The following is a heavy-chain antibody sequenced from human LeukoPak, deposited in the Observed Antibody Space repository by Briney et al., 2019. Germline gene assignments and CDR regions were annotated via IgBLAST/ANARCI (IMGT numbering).Heavy chain of an antibody. CDR2: INPNSGGT. J-gene: IGHJ6*02. Sequence: ASVTVSCKASGYTFTGYYMHWVRQAPGQGLEWMGWINPNSGGTNYAQKFQGRVTMTRDTSISTAYMELSRLRSDDTAVYYCARAPAQYDILTGYYTVYYYGMDVWGQGTTVTVS. CDR3: ARAPAQYDILTGYYTVYYYGMDV. CDR1: GYTFTGYY. D-gene: IGHD3-9*01. V-gene: IGHV1-2*02.